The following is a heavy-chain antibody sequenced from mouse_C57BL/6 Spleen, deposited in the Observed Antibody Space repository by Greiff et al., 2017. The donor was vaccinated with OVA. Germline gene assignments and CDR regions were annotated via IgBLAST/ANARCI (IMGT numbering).Heavy chain of an antibody. D-gene: IGHD1-1*01. Sequence: EVQLVESGGGLVKPGGSLKLSCAASGFTFSSYAMSWVRQTPEKRLEWVATISDGGSYTYYPDNVKGRFTISRDNAKNNLYLQMSHLKSEDTAMYYCAREEYGSSYVGEYYFDYWGQGTTLTVSS. CDR3: AREEYGSSYVGEYYFDY. J-gene: IGHJ2*01. CDR2: ISDGGSYT. V-gene: IGHV5-4*01. CDR1: GFTFSSYA.